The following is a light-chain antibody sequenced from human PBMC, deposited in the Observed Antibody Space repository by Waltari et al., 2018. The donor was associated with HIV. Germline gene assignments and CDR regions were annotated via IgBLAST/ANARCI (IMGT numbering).Light chain of an antibody. CDR3: AVWDDSVSGEVV. CDR2: NNN. J-gene: IGLJ2*01. Sequence: QSVLTQPPSASGPPGQRVTIPCSGRNSNVGSNSVNWYRQVPGTAPKVLIYNNNQRPSGVPDRFSGSKSGNTASLAISGLRAEDEADYYCAVWDDSVSGEVVFGGGTKLTVL. V-gene: IGLV1-44*01. CDR1: NSNVGSNS.